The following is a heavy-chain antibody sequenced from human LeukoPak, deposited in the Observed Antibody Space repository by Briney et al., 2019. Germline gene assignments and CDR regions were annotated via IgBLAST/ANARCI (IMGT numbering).Heavy chain of an antibody. CDR1: GYTFISYG. V-gene: IGHV1-18*01. CDR3: AREGGVGPTAPPDYYSYQMDV. Sequence: ASVKVSCKASGYTFISYGITWVGQAPGQGLEWMGWISPYTTKTNYAQNLQGRVTMTTDTSTSTAYMELRSLRSDDTAVYYCAREGGVGPTAPPDYYSYQMDVWGKGTTVTVSS. CDR2: ISPYTTKT. J-gene: IGHJ6*03. D-gene: IGHD1-26*01.